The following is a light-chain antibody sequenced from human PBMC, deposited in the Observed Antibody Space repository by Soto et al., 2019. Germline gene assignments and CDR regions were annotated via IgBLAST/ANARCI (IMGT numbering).Light chain of an antibody. V-gene: IGKV3-15*01. J-gene: IGKJ4*01. CDR2: GAS. CDR1: QSVSSS. CDR3: QQYNIWVR. Sequence: EIEMTQSPAALSVSPGERVTLSCWASQSVSSSLAWYQQKPGQAPRLLIYGASTRATGVPARFSGSGSGTKFTLTFYSLKSEDFAVYYCQQYNIWVRFGGGTKVKIK.